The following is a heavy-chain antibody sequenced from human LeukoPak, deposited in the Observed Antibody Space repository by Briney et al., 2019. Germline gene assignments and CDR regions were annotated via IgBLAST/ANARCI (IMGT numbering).Heavy chain of an antibody. V-gene: IGHV1-2*02. D-gene: IGHD3-10*01. Sequence: ASVKVSCKASGYPFTGYYILWVRQAPGQGLECAGWINPHSGVTTYAQNFQGRDTMTRDTSISTAYLELSGLKSDDTAVYYCARNYGSGDFDLWGQGTLVTVSS. CDR1: GYPFTGYY. CDR3: ARNYGSGDFDL. CDR2: INPHSGVT. J-gene: IGHJ4*02.